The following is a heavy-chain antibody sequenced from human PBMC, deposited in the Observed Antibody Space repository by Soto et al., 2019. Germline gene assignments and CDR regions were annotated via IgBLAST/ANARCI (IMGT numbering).Heavy chain of an antibody. CDR2: TIPIFGTA. D-gene: IGHD2-15*01. V-gene: IGHV1-69*13. CDR1: GGPLSSYA. Sequence: GGSVKLSCKACGGPLSSYAISLVRQAPGQGLEWMGRTIPIFGTANYSQKFQVRVTITADESASTAYMELSRLRSEDTAVYYCARDAGYCSGGSCSNWFDPWGQGTLVTVSS. J-gene: IGHJ5*02. CDR3: ARDAGYCSGGSCSNWFDP.